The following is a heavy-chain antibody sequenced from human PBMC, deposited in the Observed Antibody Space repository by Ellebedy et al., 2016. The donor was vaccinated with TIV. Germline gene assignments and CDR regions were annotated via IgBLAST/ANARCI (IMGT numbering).Heavy chain of an antibody. Sequence: GESLKISCAASGFTFSDYYMSWIRQAPGKGLEWVSYITNTGHTIYYADSVKGRFTISRDNAKNSLYLQLSSLRAEDTAVYYCARRSRGPSYYFDYWGQGALVTVSS. J-gene: IGHJ4*02. CDR3: ARRSRGPSYYFDY. CDR2: ITNTGHTI. V-gene: IGHV3-11*04. CDR1: GFTFSDYY. D-gene: IGHD3-10*01.